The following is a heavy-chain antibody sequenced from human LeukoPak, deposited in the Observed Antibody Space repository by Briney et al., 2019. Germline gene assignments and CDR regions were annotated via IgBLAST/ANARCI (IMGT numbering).Heavy chain of an antibody. V-gene: IGHV4-59*01. CDR1: DGSINSYY. D-gene: IGHD1-26*01. Sequence: SETLSLTCSVSDGSINSYYWNWIRRPPGKGLEWIGYISYSGSTHYNPSLKSRITMSVDTSKDQFSLRLTSVTVADTAVYYCARGGSSFVFWGQGTLVTVSS. J-gene: IGHJ4*02. CDR2: ISYSGST. CDR3: ARGGSSFVF.